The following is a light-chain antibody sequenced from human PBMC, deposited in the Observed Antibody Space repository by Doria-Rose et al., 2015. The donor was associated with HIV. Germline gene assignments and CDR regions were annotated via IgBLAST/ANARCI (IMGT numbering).Light chain of an antibody. CDR2: DGS. CDR1: QSSSSTY. Sequence: LTQFPGTLSLSPGERATLSCRASQSSSSTYLAWYQQKPGQAPSLLIYDGSTRATGIPDRCSASGSGTDFTLTINRLEPEDFALYYCHQYGTSWTFGQGTKVEI. J-gene: IGKJ1*01. CDR3: HQYGTSWT. V-gene: IGKV3-20*01.